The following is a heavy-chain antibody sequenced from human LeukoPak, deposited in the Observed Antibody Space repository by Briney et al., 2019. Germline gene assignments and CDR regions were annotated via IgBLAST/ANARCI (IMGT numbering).Heavy chain of an antibody. CDR1: GYSISSDYY. V-gene: IGHV4-38-2*02. Sequence: SETLSLTCTVSGYSISSDYYWGWIRQPPGKGLEWIASIYYSGSTYYNPSLKSRVTISVDMSKNQFSLRLSSVTAADTAVYYCASMSIAVAGMSAFDIWGQGTMVTVSS. D-gene: IGHD6-19*01. CDR2: IYYSGST. CDR3: ASMSIAVAGMSAFDI. J-gene: IGHJ3*02.